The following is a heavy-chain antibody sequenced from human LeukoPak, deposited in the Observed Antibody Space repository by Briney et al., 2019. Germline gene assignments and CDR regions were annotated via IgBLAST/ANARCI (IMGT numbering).Heavy chain of an antibody. CDR1: GGSIINYY. CDR2: IYYTGIT. D-gene: IGHD4-17*01. CDR3: TSGATTMATWGGTWFDP. V-gene: IGHV4-59*01. Sequence: PSETLSLTCTVSGGSIINYYWSWIRQPPGKGLEWIGYIYYTGITNYNPSLKSRVTMSVDTSKAQFSLNLTSVIAADTAVYCATSGATTMATWGGTWFDPWGQGILVTVSS. J-gene: IGHJ5*02.